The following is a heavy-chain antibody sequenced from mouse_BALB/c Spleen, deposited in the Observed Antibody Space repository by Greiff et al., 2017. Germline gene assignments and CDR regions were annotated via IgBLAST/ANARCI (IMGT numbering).Heavy chain of an antibody. CDR3: ARENYDYGEGAMDN. V-gene: IGHV5-12-1*01. CDR1: GFAFSSYD. D-gene: IGHD2-4*01. Sequence: EVKVVESGGGLVKPGGSLKLSCAASGFAFSSYDMSWVRQTPEKRLEWVAYISSGGGSTYYPDTVKGRFTISRDNAKNTLYLQMSSLKSEDTAMYYCARENYDYGEGAMDNWGQGTSVTVSS. CDR2: ISSGGGST. J-gene: IGHJ4*01.